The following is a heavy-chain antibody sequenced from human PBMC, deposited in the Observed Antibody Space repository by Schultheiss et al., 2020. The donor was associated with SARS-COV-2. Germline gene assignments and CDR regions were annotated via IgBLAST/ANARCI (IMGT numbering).Heavy chain of an antibody. CDR3: ARSGPGYSSGWSVGMDV. D-gene: IGHD6-19*01. V-gene: IGHV3-23*01. Sequence: GGSLRLSCAASGFTFSSYAMSWVRQAPGKGLEWVSAISGSGGSTYYADSVKGRFTISRDNSKNTLYLQMNSLRAEDTAVYYCARSGPGYSSGWSVGMDVWGQGTTVTVSS. CDR1: GFTFSSYA. CDR2: ISGSGGST. J-gene: IGHJ6*02.